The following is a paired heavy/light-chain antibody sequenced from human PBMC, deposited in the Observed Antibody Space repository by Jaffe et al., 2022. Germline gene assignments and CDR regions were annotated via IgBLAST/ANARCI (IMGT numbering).Light chain of an antibody. CDR2: DDS. CDR1: NIGSKS. CDR3: QVWESRSDHWV. V-gene: IGLV3-21*02. Sequence: SYVLTQPPSVSVAPGQTARITCGGSNIGSKSVHWYQQKPGQAPVLVVYDDSDRPSGIPERFSGSNSGSTATLTISRVEVGDEADYYCQVWESRSDHWVFGGGTKLTVL. J-gene: IGLJ3*02.
Heavy chain of an antibody. CDR2: ISSSGSTT. V-gene: IGHV3-23*01. CDR1: GFAFSSYA. J-gene: IGHJ2*01. Sequence: EVHLLESGGGLVQPGGSLRLSCAASGFAFSSYAMTWVRQAPEKGLEWVSAISSSGSTTYYADSMDADSVKGRFTISRDNSKNTVYLQMNSLRAEDTAVYYCAKAGYCTAGSCYDWYFDLWGRGTLVAVSS. D-gene: IGHD2-15*01. CDR3: AKAGYCTAGSCYDWYFDL.